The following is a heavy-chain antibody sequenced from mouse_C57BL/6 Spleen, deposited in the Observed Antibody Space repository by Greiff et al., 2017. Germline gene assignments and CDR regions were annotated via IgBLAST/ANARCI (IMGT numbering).Heavy chain of an antibody. V-gene: IGHV5-17*01. CDR2: INNGSSTI. Sequence: EVQRVESGGGLVKPGGSLKLSCAASGFTFSDYGMHWVRQAPEKGLEWVAYINNGSSTIYYADTLKGRFTISRDNAKNTLFLQMTSLRSEDTAMYYWARPGGTDYFDYWGQGTTLTVSS. D-gene: IGHD4-1*01. CDR1: GFTFSDYG. J-gene: IGHJ2*01. CDR3: ARPGGTDYFDY.